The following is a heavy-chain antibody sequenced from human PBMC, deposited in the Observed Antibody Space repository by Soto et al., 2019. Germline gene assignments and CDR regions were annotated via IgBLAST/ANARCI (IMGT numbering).Heavy chain of an antibody. Sequence: QLQLQESGPGLVKPSETLSLTCTVSGGSISSSSYYWGWIRQPPGKGLEWIGSIYYSGSPYYKPSLMSRVATSVGTSKNQFSLKLSAVTAAYTSVYYCARHTPAISISDHWGEGTLVTVSS. D-gene: IGHD2-15*01. J-gene: IGHJ4*02. V-gene: IGHV4-39*01. CDR3: ARHTPAISISDH. CDR1: GGSISSSSYY. CDR2: IYYSGSP.